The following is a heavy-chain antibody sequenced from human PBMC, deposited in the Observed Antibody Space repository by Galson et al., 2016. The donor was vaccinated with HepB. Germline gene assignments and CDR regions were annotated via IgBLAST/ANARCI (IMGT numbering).Heavy chain of an antibody. D-gene: IGHD3-10*01. J-gene: IGHJ4*01. CDR3: AKGYGYFDY. CDR1: GFTFSSYA. Sequence: SLRLSCAASGFTFSSYAMSWVRQAPGKGLEWVSVISGSGGSTYYADSVKGRFTISRDNAKNTLYLQMNSLRAEDAAIYYCAKGYGYFDYWGQGTLVTVSS. V-gene: IGHV3-23*01. CDR2: ISGSGGST.